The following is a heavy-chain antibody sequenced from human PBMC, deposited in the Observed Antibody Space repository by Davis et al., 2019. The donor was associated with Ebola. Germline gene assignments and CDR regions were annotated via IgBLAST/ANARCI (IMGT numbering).Heavy chain of an antibody. CDR2: IYYSGST. D-gene: IGHD1-26*01. CDR1: GGSISSSSHY. V-gene: IGHV4-39*01. Sequence: SETLSLTCTVSGGSISSSSHYWGWIRQPPGKGLEWIGNIYYSGSTYYNPSLKSRVAMSVDTSKNQFSLKLSSATAADTAVYYCARPVGVYYHYFDYWGQGTLVSVSS. CDR3: ARPVGVYYHYFDY. J-gene: IGHJ4*02.